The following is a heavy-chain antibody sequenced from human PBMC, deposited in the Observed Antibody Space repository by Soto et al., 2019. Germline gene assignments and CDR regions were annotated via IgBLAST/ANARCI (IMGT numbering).Heavy chain of an antibody. V-gene: IGHV3-30*18. CDR2: ISYDGSNK. Sequence: QVQLVESGGGVVQPGRSLRLSCAASGFTFSSCGMHWVRQAPGKGLEWVAVISYDGSNKYYADSVKGRFTISRDNSKNTLYLQMNSLRAEDTAVYYCAKDRTMIVVVNPLDYWGQGTLVTVSS. D-gene: IGHD3-22*01. J-gene: IGHJ4*02. CDR3: AKDRTMIVVVNPLDY. CDR1: GFTFSSCG.